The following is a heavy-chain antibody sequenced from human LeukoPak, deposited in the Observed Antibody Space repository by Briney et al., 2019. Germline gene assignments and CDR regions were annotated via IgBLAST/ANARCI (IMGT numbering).Heavy chain of an antibody. CDR1: GGSISSYY. CDR3: ARDLGYSNSVGRLDY. J-gene: IGHJ4*02. Sequence: PSETLSLTCTVSGGSISSYYWSWIRQPAGKGLEWIGRIYTSGSTNYNPSLKSRVTMSVDTSKNQFSLKLTSVTAADTAVYYCARDLGYSNSVGRLDYWGQGTLVTVSS. D-gene: IGHD4-11*01. CDR2: IYTSGST. V-gene: IGHV4-4*07.